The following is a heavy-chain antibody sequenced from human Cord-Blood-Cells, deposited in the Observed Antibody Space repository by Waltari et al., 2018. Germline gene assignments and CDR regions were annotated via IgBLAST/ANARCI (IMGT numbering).Heavy chain of an antibody. CDR3: ARTVYGDYFDY. V-gene: IGHV3-30*04. D-gene: IGHD4-17*01. Sequence: QVQLVESGGGVVQPGRSLRLSCAASGFTFSSYAMHWVRQAPGKGLEWVAVISYDGGNKYYADSVKGRFTISRDNSKNTLYLQMNSLRAEDTAVYYCARTVYGDYFDYWGQGTLVTVSS. J-gene: IGHJ4*02. CDR1: GFTFSSYA. CDR2: ISYDGGNK.